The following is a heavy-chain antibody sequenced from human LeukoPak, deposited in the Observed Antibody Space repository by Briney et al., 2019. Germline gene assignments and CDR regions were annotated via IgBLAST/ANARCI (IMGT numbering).Heavy chain of an antibody. V-gene: IGHV3-30*04. CDR3: ARDLSDEAFYYYYGMDV. CDR1: GFTFSSYA. J-gene: IGHJ6*02. D-gene: IGHD5-24*01. Sequence: GGSLRLSCAASGFTFSSYAMHWVRQAPGKGLEWVAVISYDGSNKYYADSVKGRFTISGDNSKNTLYLQMNSLRAEDTAVYYYARDLSDEAFYYYYGMDVWGQGTTVTVSS. CDR2: ISYDGSNK.